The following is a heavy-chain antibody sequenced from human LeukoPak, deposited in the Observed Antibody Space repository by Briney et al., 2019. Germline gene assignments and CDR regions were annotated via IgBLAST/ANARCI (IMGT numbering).Heavy chain of an antibody. V-gene: IGHV4-39*02. CDR1: GGSIINNNHY. D-gene: IGHD3-22*01. J-gene: IGHJ3*02. CDR3: AREVEYYDGSGRRPHAFDI. CDR2: ISYSGGT. Sequence: SETLSLTCTVSGGSIINNNHYWGWTRQPPGKGLEWFGSISYSGGTAYNPSLRSRVTISVDTSKNQFSLKLNSVTAADTAVYYCAREVEYYDGSGRRPHAFDIWGQGTLVTVSS.